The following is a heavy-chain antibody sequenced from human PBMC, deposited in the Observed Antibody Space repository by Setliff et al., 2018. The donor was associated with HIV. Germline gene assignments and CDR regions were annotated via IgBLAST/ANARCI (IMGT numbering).Heavy chain of an antibody. CDR3: AKDRVRDGYNPDAFDI. CDR1: GYSFTSYW. D-gene: IGHD5-12*01. J-gene: IGHJ3*02. CDR2: IYPGDSDT. Sequence: PGESLKISCRGSGYSFTSYWIGWVRQMPGKGLEWMGIIYPGDSDTRYSPSFQGQVTISRDNSKNTLSLQMNSLRAEDTAVYYCAKDRVRDGYNPDAFDIWGQGTMVTVSS. V-gene: IGHV5-51*01.